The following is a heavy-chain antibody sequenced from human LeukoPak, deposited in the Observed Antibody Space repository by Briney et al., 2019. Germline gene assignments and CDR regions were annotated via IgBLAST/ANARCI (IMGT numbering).Heavy chain of an antibody. Sequence: PSQTLSLTCTVSGGSISSGSYYWSWIRQPAGKGLEWIGYIYYSGSTYYNPSLKSRVTISVDTSKNQFSLKLSSVTAADTAVYYCATRAILGTFDIWGQGTMVTVSS. J-gene: IGHJ3*02. CDR3: ATRAILGTFDI. D-gene: IGHD3-3*01. CDR1: GGSISSGSYY. V-gene: IGHV4-31*03. CDR2: IYYSGST.